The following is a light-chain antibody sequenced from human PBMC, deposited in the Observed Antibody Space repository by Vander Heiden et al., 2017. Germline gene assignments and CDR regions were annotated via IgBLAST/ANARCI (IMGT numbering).Light chain of an antibody. CDR2: GAS. J-gene: IGKJ1*01. CDR1: QSVSRN. Sequence: EIVMTQSPATLSVSPGERATLPCRASQSVSRNLAWYQQKPGQAPRLLIYGASTRATDIPARFSGSGSGTDFTLTISSLQSEDFAVYYCQQYNNWPRTFGQGTKVEIK. CDR3: QQYNNWPRT. V-gene: IGKV3-15*01.